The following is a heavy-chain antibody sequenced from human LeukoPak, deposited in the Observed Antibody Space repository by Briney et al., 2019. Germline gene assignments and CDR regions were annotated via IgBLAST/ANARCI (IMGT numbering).Heavy chain of an antibody. Sequence: PSETLSLTCTVSGGSISSGSYYWSWIRQPAGKGLEWIGRIYTSGSTNYNPSLKSRVTISVDTSKNQFSLKLSSVTAADTAVYYCARAGTTKGPHWYFDLWGRGTLVTVSS. CDR1: GGSISSGSYY. V-gene: IGHV4-61*02. CDR2: IYTSGST. J-gene: IGHJ2*01. CDR3: ARAGTTKGPHWYFDL. D-gene: IGHD2/OR15-2a*01.